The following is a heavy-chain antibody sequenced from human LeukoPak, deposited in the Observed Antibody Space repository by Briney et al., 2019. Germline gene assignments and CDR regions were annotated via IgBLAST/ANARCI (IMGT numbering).Heavy chain of an antibody. D-gene: IGHD3-3*01. J-gene: IGHJ4*02. V-gene: IGHV3-30*02. CDR2: IRYDGSNK. CDR1: GFTFSSYG. Sequence: GGSLRLSCAASGFTFSSYGMHWVRQAPGKGLEWVAFIRYDGSNKYYADSVKGRFTISRDNSKNTLYLQMNSLRAEDTAAYYCATTSITIFGVVIGFDYWGQGTLVTVSS. CDR3: ATTSITIFGVVIGFDY.